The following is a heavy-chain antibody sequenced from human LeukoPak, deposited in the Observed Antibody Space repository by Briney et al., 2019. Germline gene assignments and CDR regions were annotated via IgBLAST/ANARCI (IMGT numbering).Heavy chain of an antibody. J-gene: IGHJ4*02. CDR2: IYYSGST. Sequence: PSGTLSLTCAVSGGSISSGGYYWSWIRQHPGKGLEWIGYIYYSGSTYYNPSLKSRVTISVDTSKNQFSLKLSSVTAADTAVYYCARAGRYYYDSSGLDWGQGTLVTVSS. V-gene: IGHV4-31*11. D-gene: IGHD3-22*01. CDR1: GGSISSGGYY. CDR3: ARAGRYYYDSSGLD.